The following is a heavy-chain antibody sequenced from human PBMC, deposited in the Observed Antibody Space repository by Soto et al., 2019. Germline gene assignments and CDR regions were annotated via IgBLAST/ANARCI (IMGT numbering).Heavy chain of an antibody. Sequence: EVQLLESGGGLVQPGGSLRLSCAASGFTFSSYAMSWVRQAPGKGLEWVSAISGSGGSTYYADSVKGRFTISRDNSKNTLYLQMNSLRAEDTAVYYCAKGGYYYDSSGEYFQHWGQGTLVTVSS. V-gene: IGHV3-23*01. J-gene: IGHJ1*01. CDR1: GFTFSSYA. CDR3: AKGGYYYDSSGEYFQH. CDR2: ISGSGGST. D-gene: IGHD3-22*01.